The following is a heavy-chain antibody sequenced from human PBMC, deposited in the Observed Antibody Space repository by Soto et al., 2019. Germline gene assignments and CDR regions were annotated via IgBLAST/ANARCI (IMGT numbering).Heavy chain of an antibody. V-gene: IGHV4-59*01. D-gene: IGHD3-10*01. CDR2: IYYSGST. CDR1: GGSISSYY. CDR3: ARGIYGSGAQLGF. J-gene: IGHJ4*02. Sequence: LSLTCTVSGGSISSYYWSWIRQPPGKGLEWIGYIYYSGSTNYNPSLKSRVTISVDTSKNQFSLKLSSVTAADTAVYYCARGIYGSGAQLGFWGQGTLVTVYS.